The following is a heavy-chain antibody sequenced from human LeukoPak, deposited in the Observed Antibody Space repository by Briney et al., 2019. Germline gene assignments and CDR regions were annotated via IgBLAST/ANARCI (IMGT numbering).Heavy chain of an antibody. CDR1: GFTFSTYW. V-gene: IGHV3-7*01. CDR3: GLWGIEAAIQH. Sequence: GGSLRLSCATSGFTFSTYWMNWVRQAPGKGLEGVANVDPDGSGTFYLDSVKGRFTVSRANVQNSLSLQMNSLRAEDTAVYFCGLWGIEAAIQHWGQGILVTVSS. J-gene: IGHJ1*01. D-gene: IGHD2-15*01. CDR2: VDPDGSGT.